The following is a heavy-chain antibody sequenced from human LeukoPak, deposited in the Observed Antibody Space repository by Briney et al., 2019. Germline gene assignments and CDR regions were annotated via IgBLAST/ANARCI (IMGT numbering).Heavy chain of an antibody. Sequence: PSETLSLTCTVSGGSISSYYWSWIRQPVGKGLEWIGRIYTSGSTNYNPSLKSRVAMSVDTSKNQFSLKLSSVTAADTAVHYCARDRYDYSNYYYYYYMDVWGKGTTVTVSS. D-gene: IGHD4-11*01. V-gene: IGHV4-4*07. CDR1: GGSISSYY. CDR3: ARDRYDYSNYYYYYYMDV. J-gene: IGHJ6*03. CDR2: IYTSGST.